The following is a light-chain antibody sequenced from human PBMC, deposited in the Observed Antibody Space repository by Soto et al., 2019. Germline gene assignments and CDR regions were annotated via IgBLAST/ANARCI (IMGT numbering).Light chain of an antibody. V-gene: IGKV3-15*01. Sequence: EIVMTQSPATLSVSPGERATLSCRASQSVSSNLAWYKQKPGQAPRLLIYGASTRATGIPARFSGSGSGTEFTLTISILQSEDFAVCYCQHYNNWPPLTFGGGTKVEIK. CDR1: QSVSSN. J-gene: IGKJ4*01. CDR3: QHYNNWPPLT. CDR2: GAS.